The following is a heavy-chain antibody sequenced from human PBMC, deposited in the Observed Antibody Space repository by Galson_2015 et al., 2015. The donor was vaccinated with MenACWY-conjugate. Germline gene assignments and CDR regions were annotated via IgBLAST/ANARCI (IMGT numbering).Heavy chain of an antibody. CDR3: ARSGGMDV. CDR2: ISDGGGYI. J-gene: IGHJ6*02. V-gene: IGHV3-23*01. Sequence: SLRLSCAASGFTFSTYVMNWGRQAPGKGLEWVSSISDGGGYIYYADSVKCRFTISRDHSRNTLYLQMNSLRADDTAVYFCARSGGMDVWGQGTTVTVSS. CDR1: GFTFSTYV.